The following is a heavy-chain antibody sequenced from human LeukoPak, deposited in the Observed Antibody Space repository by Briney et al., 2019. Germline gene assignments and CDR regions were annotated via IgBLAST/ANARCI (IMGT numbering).Heavy chain of an antibody. J-gene: IGHJ4*02. D-gene: IGHD2-15*01. CDR3: TRSAYCTGGTCYSKTFDY. CDR1: GFNFRNYA. V-gene: IGHV3-30*02. CDR2: IRFDGSHK. Sequence: SGGSPRLSCAASGFNFRNYAMHWVRQAPGKEPEWVALIRFDGSHKYYADSVKGRFTISRDNSRDTLSLQMSSLRAEDTAVYYCTRSAYCTGGTCYSKTFDYWGQGTLVTVSS.